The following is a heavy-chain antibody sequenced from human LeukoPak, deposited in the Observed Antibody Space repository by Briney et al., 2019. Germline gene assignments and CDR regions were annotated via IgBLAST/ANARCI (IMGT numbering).Heavy chain of an antibody. Sequence: ASVKVSCKASGYTFTSYYMHWVRQAPGQGLEWMGIINPSGGSTSYAQKFQGRVTMTTDTSTSTAYMELRSLRSDDTAVYYCARGRKWEPLLGLWGQGTLVTVSS. J-gene: IGHJ4*02. CDR1: GYTFTSYY. CDR3: ARGRKWEPLLGL. V-gene: IGHV1-46*01. CDR2: INPSGGST. D-gene: IGHD1-26*01.